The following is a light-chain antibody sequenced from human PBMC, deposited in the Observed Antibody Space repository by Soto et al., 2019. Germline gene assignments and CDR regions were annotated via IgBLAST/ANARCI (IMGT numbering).Light chain of an antibody. CDR2: GAA. V-gene: IGKV3-15*01. CDR1: QNIGTN. J-gene: IGKJ1*01. Sequence: IAVTDSPATLSVSQGAQATLSCRASQNIGTNLAWYQHKPGQPPSLLIYGAATGATGVPARFSGSGSGTQFTLTISSLQSEDFAVYYCQQYNTWTWTFGQGTKV. CDR3: QQYNTWTWT.